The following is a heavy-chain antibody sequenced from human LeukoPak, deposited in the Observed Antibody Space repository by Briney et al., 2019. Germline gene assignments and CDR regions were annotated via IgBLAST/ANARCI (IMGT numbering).Heavy chain of an antibody. V-gene: IGHV3-30*18. CDR2: ISYDGSNK. D-gene: IGHD1-26*01. CDR1: GFTFSSYG. J-gene: IGHJ5*02. CDR3: AKDQREEFEINH. Sequence: GGSLRLSCAASGFTFSSYGMHWVRQAPGKGLEWVAVISYDGSNKYYADSVKGRFTVSRDNSKNTLHPQMNSLRAEDTAVYYCAKDQREEFEINHWGQGTLVTVSS.